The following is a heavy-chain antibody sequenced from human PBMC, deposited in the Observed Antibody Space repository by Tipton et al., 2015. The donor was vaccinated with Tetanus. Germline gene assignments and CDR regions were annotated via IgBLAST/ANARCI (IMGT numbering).Heavy chain of an antibody. CDR1: GGSFSGYY. CDR3: ARESNLRGRYFDY. D-gene: IGHD1-1*01. V-gene: IGHV4-34*01. CDR2: INHSGST. Sequence: TLSLTCAVYGGSFSGYYWSWIRQPPGKGLEWIGEINHSGSTNYNPSLKSRVTMSVDTSKNQFSLKLSSVTAADTAVYYCARESNLRGRYFDYWGQGTLVTVSS. J-gene: IGHJ4*02.